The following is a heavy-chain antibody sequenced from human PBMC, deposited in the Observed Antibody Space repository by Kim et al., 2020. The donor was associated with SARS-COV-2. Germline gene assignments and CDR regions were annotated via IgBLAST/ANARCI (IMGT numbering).Heavy chain of an antibody. CDR3: ARDSFRDNGRGADIVVVPAAWPRAYYFDY. CDR1: GGSISSSNW. J-gene: IGHJ4*02. CDR2: IYHSGST. Sequence: SETLSLTCAVSGGSISSSNWWSWVRQPPGKGLEWIGEIYHSGSTNYNPSLKSRVTISVDKSKNQFSLKLSSVTAADTAVYYCARDSFRDNGRGADIVVVPAAWPRAYYFDYWGQGTLVTVSS. D-gene: IGHD2-2*01. V-gene: IGHV4-4*02.